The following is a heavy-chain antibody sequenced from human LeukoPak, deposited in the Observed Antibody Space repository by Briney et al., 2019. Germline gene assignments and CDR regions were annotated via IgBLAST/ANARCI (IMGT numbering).Heavy chain of an antibody. CDR3: ARGYGIVGAYDAFDI. CDR2: IIPIFGTA. Sequence: ASVKVSCKASGGTFSSYAISWVRQAPGQGLEWMGGIIPIFGTANYAQKFQGRVTITADESTSTACMELSSLRSEDTAVYYCARGYGIVGAYDAFDIWGQGTMVTVSS. J-gene: IGHJ3*02. D-gene: IGHD1-26*01. CDR1: GGTFSSYA. V-gene: IGHV1-69*13.